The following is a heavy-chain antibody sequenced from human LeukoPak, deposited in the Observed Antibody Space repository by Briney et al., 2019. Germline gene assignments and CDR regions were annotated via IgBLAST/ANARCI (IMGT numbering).Heavy chain of an antibody. J-gene: IGHJ3*02. CDR3: ARAEAAEAHDAFDI. D-gene: IGHD6-13*01. CDR2: IYSGGST. CDR1: GFTFSGYS. Sequence: PGGSLRLSCAASGFTFSGYSMNWVRQAPGKGLEWVSVIYSGGSTYYADSVKGRFTISRHNSKNTLYLQMNSLRAEDTAVYYCARAEAAEAHDAFDIWGQGTMVTVSS. V-gene: IGHV3-53*04.